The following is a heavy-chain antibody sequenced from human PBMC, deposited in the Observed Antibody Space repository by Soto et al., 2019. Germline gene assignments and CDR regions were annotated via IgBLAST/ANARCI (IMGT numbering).Heavy chain of an antibody. Sequence: GVSLRLSCAASGFTFSNYAMNWVRQAPGKGLEWVSTISAGGSTTYYADSVKGRFTISRDNSKNTVFLQMNSLRAEDTAIYYCAKRLTYGTSWYYFDYWGQGTLVTVSS. V-gene: IGHV3-23*01. CDR1: GFTFSNYA. D-gene: IGHD6-13*01. CDR2: ISAGGSTT. J-gene: IGHJ4*02. CDR3: AKRLTYGTSWYYFDY.